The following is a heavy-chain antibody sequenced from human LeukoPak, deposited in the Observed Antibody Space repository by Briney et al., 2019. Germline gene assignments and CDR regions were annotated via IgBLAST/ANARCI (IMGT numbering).Heavy chain of an antibody. J-gene: IGHJ4*02. CDR1: GFTFNSYA. D-gene: IGHD3-22*01. V-gene: IGHV3-48*02. CDR3: ARLTGSGYYYFDY. Sequence: GGSLRLSCAASGFTFNSYAMNWVRQAPGTGLEWVSFISSGSGTIYYADSVKGRFTISRDNAKNSLFLHMNNLRDEDTAVYYCARLTGSGYYYFDYWGQGTLVTVSS. CDR2: ISSGSGTI.